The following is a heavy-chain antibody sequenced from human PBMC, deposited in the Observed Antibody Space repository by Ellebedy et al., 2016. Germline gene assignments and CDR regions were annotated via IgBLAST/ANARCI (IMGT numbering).Heavy chain of an antibody. CDR3: ARGSQDSGSFINYFDF. J-gene: IGHJ4*02. D-gene: IGHD3-10*01. CDR1: GYTFTNYY. CDR2: INPSGGST. Sequence: ASVKVSCKASGYTFTNYYIHWVRQAPGQGPEWMGIINPSGGSTRYAQQFQGRVTMTRDTSTSTVDMELSSLRSDDTAVYYCARGSQDSGSFINYFDFWGQGSLVIVSS. V-gene: IGHV1-46*01.